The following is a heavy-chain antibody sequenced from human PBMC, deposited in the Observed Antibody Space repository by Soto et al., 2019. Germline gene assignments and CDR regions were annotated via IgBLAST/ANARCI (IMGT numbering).Heavy chain of an antibody. CDR3: ARERAVGFDP. CDR1: GYTFTSYD. Sequence: ASVKVSCKASGYTFTSYDINWVRRATVQGLEWMGWMNPNSGNTGYAQKFQGRVTMTRNTSISTVYMELSSLRLEDTAVYYCARERAVGFDPWGQGTLVTVSS. CDR2: MNPNSGNT. J-gene: IGHJ5*02. V-gene: IGHV1-8*02. D-gene: IGHD2-15*01.